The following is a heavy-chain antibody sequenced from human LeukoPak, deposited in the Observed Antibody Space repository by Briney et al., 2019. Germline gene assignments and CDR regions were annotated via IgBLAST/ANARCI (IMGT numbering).Heavy chain of an antibody. V-gene: IGHV4-39*07. J-gene: IGHJ4*02. Sequence: SETLSLTCSVSGGSISSSNYYWAWIRQSPGKGLEWIGSVYYTGSTSYNPSLKSRVTISVDTSKNQFSLKLSSVTAADTAVYYCARVPKYRVAIGDPLIPIKAAKNYYFDYWGQGTLVTVSS. CDR3: ARVPKYRVAIGDPLIPIKAAKNYYFDY. CDR2: VYYTGST. D-gene: IGHD2-15*01. CDR1: GGSISSSNYY.